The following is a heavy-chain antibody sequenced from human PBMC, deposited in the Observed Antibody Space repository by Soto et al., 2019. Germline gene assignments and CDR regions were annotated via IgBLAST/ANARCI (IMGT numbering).Heavy chain of an antibody. D-gene: IGHD6-13*01. V-gene: IGHV4-4*02. CDR1: GDSINNSHW. Sequence: QVQLQESGPGLVQPSVTLSLTCAVSGDSINNSHWWSWVRQTPGKGLEWIGETYHSGTTNYNPSLKTRVTISIDTSKNQFSLKMNSVTAADTAVYYCAREVNSSPARGPNWFDPWGQGTLVTVSS. CDR3: AREVNSSPARGPNWFDP. J-gene: IGHJ5*02. CDR2: TYHSGTT.